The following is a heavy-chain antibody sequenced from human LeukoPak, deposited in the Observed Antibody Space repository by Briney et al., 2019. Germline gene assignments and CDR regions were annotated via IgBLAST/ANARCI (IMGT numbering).Heavy chain of an antibody. D-gene: IGHD4-23*01. CDR2: ISSSSNYI. CDR3: AKAVLGGNSYSSPFDY. V-gene: IGHV3-21*04. J-gene: IGHJ4*02. CDR1: GFTFSSYR. Sequence: GGSLRLSCAASGFTFSSYRMNWVRQAPGKGLEWVSSISSSSNYIYYADSVKGRFTISRDNAKNSLYLQMNSLRAEDTALYYCAKAVLGGNSYSSPFDYWGQGTLVTVSS.